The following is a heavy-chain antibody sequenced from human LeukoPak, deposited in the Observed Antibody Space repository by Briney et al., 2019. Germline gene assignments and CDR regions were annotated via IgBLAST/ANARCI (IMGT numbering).Heavy chain of an antibody. CDR3: ASYIRRFDY. CDR2: IYYSGST. J-gene: IGHJ4*02. Sequence: SETLSLTCTVSGGSISSSSYSWGWIRQPPGKGLEWLGSIYYSGSTYYHPSRKSRFTISVNTSKNPFSLKLSSGTAADTAVYYCASYIRRFDYWGQGTLVTVSS. V-gene: IGHV4-39*01. D-gene: IGHD4-11*01. CDR1: GGSISSSSYS.